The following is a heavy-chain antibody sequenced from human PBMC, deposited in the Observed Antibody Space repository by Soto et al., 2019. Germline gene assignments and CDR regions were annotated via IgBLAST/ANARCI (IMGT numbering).Heavy chain of an antibody. V-gene: IGHV1-18*01. Sequence: GASVKVSCKASGYTFSTYGISWVRQAPGQGLEWMGWISAHNNNTDYAQKFQGRVLMTTNISTSTAYMELRSLRSEDTAVYYCACQGYYYYYYMDVWGKGTTVTVSS. CDR1: GYTFSTYG. CDR3: ACQGYYYYYYMDV. J-gene: IGHJ6*03. CDR2: ISAHNNNT.